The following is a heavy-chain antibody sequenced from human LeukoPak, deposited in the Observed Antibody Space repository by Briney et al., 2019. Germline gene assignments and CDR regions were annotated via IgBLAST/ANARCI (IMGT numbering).Heavy chain of an antibody. Sequence: SETLSLTCTVSRGSVTTYSWSWIRQPAGKGLEWIGRLSGSGDTNFNPSLKTRVTMSADESKNQFSLHLMSVTAADTAVYFCARDLTLTVAFDIWGQGTVVTVSS. CDR3: ARDLTLTVAFDI. D-gene: IGHD3-16*01. V-gene: IGHV4-4*07. CDR1: RGSVTTYS. J-gene: IGHJ3*02. CDR2: LSGSGDT.